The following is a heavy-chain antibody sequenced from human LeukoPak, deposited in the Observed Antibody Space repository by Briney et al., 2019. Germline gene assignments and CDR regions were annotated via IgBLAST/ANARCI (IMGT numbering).Heavy chain of an antibody. Sequence: SETLSLTCTVSGYSVSSGYYWGWIRQPPGKGLEWIASMYHSGDTYYNPSLRSRVTISVDTSKNQLSLKLSSVTAADTAVYYCARHGETVSTMVRGVIIWGFDYWGQGTLVNVSS. CDR3: ARHGETVSTMVRGVIIWGFDY. J-gene: IGHJ4*02. CDR2: MYHSGDT. V-gene: IGHV4-38-2*02. CDR1: GYSVSSGYY. D-gene: IGHD3-10*01.